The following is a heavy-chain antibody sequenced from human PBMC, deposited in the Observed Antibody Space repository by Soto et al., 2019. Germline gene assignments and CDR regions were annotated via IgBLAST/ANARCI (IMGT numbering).Heavy chain of an antibody. Sequence: EVQLLESGGGLVQPGGSLRLSCAASGFTFSSYAMSWVRQAPGKGLEWVSAISGSGGSTYYADSVKGRFTISRDNSKNTLYLQMNSLRAEDTAVYYCAKDLRGRCSGGSCYPLVNWFDPWGQGTLVTVSS. CDR2: ISGSGGST. CDR3: AKDLRGRCSGGSCYPLVNWFDP. D-gene: IGHD2-15*01. CDR1: GFTFSSYA. V-gene: IGHV3-23*01. J-gene: IGHJ5*02.